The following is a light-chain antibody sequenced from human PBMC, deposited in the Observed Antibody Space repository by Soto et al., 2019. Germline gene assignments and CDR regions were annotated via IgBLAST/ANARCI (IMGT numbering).Light chain of an antibody. J-gene: IGKJ1*01. CDR3: QQYNNWLWT. CDR2: GAS. Sequence: EIELTQSPATLSVSPEERATLSCRASQSVSSNLAWYQQKPGQAPRLLIYGASTRATGIPARFSGSGSGTEFTLTISSLQSEDFAVYYCQQYNNWLWTFGQGTKVEIK. V-gene: IGKV3-15*01. CDR1: QSVSSN.